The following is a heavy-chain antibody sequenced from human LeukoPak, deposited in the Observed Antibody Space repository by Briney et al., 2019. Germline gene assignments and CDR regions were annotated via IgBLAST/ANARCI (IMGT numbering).Heavy chain of an antibody. CDR3: ARGMDGQYCSSGSGYSLVDY. V-gene: IGHV1-69*01. CDR1: GGTFSSYA. Sequence: GSSVKLSCKASGGTFSSYAISWVRQAPGHGLEWMGGIIPIFGTANYAQKFQGRVTITADESTSTAYMELSSLRSEVTAVYYCARGMDGQYCSSGSGYSLVDYWGQGTLVTVTS. D-gene: IGHD2-15*01. CDR2: IIPIFGTA. J-gene: IGHJ4*02.